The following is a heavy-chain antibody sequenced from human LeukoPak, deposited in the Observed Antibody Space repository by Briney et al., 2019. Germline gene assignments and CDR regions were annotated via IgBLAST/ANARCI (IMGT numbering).Heavy chain of an antibody. Sequence: GGSLRLSCAAAGFTFSSYDMHWVRQAPGRGLEWVAFIRYDGGNKYYADSVKGRFTISRDNSKNTLYLQMNSLRAEDTAVFYCAKPMYTSSWCNDYWGQGTLATVSS. J-gene: IGHJ4*02. V-gene: IGHV3-30*02. CDR2: IRYDGGNK. CDR3: AKPMYTSSWCNDY. CDR1: GFTFSSYD. D-gene: IGHD6-13*01.